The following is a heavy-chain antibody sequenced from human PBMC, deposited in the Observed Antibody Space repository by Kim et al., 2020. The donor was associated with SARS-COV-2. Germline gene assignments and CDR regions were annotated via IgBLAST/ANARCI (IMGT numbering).Heavy chain of an antibody. CDR3: ARANAGHAFDI. V-gene: IGHV4-59*01. D-gene: IGHD1-1*01. CDR1: GGSISSYY. CDR2: IYYSGST. Sequence: SETLSLTCTVSGGSISSYYWSWIRQPPGKGLEWIGYIYYSGSTNYNPSLKSRVTISVDTSKNQFSLKLSSVTAADTAVYYCARANAGHAFDIWGQGTMVTVSS. J-gene: IGHJ3*02.